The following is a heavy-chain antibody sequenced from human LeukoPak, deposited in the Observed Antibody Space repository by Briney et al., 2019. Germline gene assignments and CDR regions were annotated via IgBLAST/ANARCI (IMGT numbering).Heavy chain of an antibody. J-gene: IGHJ4*02. CDR2: ISGSGGST. CDR3: ATGDRGYYRPFDY. Sequence: PGGSLRLSCAASGFSFSTYAMSWVRQAPGKGLERVSTISGSGGSTSYADSVKGRFTISRDNSKNTLYLQMNSLRAEDTAAYSCATGDRGYYRPFDYWGQGTLVTVSS. D-gene: IGHD3-22*01. V-gene: IGHV3-23*01. CDR1: GFSFSTYA.